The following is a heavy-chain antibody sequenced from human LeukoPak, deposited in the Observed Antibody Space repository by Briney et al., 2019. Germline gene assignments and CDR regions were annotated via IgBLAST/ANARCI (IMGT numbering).Heavy chain of an antibody. CDR1: GFTFSTYA. V-gene: IGHV3-30*18. D-gene: IGHD1-26*01. Sequence: PGGSLRLSCAASGFTFSTYAMNWVRQAPGKGLEWVAVISNDGSNGYYGDSVKGRFTLSRDNSKNTLYLQMNSLRAEDTAVYYCAKRSRELLTWGQGTLVTVSS. J-gene: IGHJ5*02. CDR3: AKRSRELLT. CDR2: ISNDGSNG.